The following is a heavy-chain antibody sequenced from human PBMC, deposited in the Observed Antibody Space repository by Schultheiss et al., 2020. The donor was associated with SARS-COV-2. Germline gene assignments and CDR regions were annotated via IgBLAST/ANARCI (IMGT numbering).Heavy chain of an antibody. CDR2: INNNGGST. CDR3: ARDRGSSSWYAHFDY. Sequence: GGSLRLSCSASGFTFSSYAMHWVRQAPGKGLEYVSVINNNGGSTYYADSVKGRFTISRDNAKNSLYLQMNSLRAEDTAVYYCARDRGSSSWYAHFDYWGQGTLVTVSS. J-gene: IGHJ4*02. D-gene: IGHD6-13*01. CDR1: GFTFSSYA. V-gene: IGHV3-64*04.